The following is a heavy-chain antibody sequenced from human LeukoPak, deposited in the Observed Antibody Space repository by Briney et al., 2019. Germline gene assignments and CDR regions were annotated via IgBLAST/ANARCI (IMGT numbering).Heavy chain of an antibody. J-gene: IGHJ4*02. D-gene: IGHD3-22*01. CDR3: ARDNISYDSSGYHDY. CDR2: IYYSGST. CDR1: GGSISSYY. V-gene: IGHV4-59*01. Sequence: SGTLSLTCTVSGGSISSYYWSWIRQPPGKGLEWIGYIYYSGSTNYNPSLKSRVTISVDTSKNQFSLKLSSVTAADTAVYYCARDNISYDSSGYHDYWGQGTLVTVSS.